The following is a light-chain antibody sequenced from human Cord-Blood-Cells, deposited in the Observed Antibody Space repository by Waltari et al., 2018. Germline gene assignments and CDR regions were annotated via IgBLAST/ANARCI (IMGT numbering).Light chain of an antibody. CDR3: QQYYSTPYT. Sequence: DIVMIQSPDSLAVSLGERDTSHCKSSQSVLYSSNNKNYLAWYQQKPGQPPKLLIYWASTRESGVPDRFSGSGSGTDFTLTISSLQAEDVAVYYCQQYYSTPYTFGQGTKLEIK. V-gene: IGKV4-1*01. CDR1: QSVLYSSNNKNY. J-gene: IGKJ2*01. CDR2: WAS.